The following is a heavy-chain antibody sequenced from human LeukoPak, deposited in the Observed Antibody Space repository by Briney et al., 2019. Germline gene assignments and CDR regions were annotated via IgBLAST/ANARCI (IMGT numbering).Heavy chain of an antibody. J-gene: IGHJ4*02. V-gene: IGHV1-8*01. CDR2: MNPSSGNT. D-gene: IGHD1-26*01. CDR3: ARGAEWEPPYYFDY. CDR1: GYTLTSYD. Sequence: ASVKVSCKASGYTLTSYDINWVRQATGQGLEWMGWMNPSSGNTGYAQKFQGRVTMTRNTSISTAYMELSSLRSEDTAVYYCARGAEWEPPYYFDYWGQGTLVTVSS.